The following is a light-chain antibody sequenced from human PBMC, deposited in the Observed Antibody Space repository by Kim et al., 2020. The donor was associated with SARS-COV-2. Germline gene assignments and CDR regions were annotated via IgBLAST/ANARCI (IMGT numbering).Light chain of an antibody. CDR3: QQYVGLPYT. CDR2: GAS. J-gene: IGKJ2*01. V-gene: IGKV3-20*01. Sequence: SLAPGERPSLSCRASQSFFSNLAWYQQKPGQAPRLLIYGASSRATGIPDRFSGSGSGTDFTLTISRLEPEDFVVYYCQQYVGLPYTFGQGTKLEI. CDR1: QSFFSN.